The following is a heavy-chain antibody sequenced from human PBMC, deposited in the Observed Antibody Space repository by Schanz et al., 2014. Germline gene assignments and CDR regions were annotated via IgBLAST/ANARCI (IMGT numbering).Heavy chain of an antibody. J-gene: IGHJ4*02. CDR2: IYYSGST. D-gene: IGHD6-13*01. CDR3: ARAAGPVDY. Sequence: QVQLQESGPGLVKPSQTLSLTCAVSGGSISSGGYTWSWIRQPQGKGLEWIGYIYYSGSTYYNPSLKSRVTISVDTSKNQFSLMLGSVTAADTAVYYCARAAGPVDYWGQGTLVTVSS. CDR1: GGSISSGGYT. V-gene: IGHV4-30-4*07.